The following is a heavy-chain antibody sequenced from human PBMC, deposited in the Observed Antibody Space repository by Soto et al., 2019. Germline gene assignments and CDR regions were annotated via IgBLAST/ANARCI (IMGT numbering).Heavy chain of an antibody. D-gene: IGHD6-13*01. V-gene: IGHV4-34*01. Sequence: SETLSLTCAVYGGSFSGYYWSWIRQPPGKGLEWIGEINHSGSTNYNPSLKSRVTISVDTSKNQFSLKLSSVTAADTAVYYCARGHVAAARYYYYGLDVWGQGTTVTVSS. CDR3: ARGHVAAARYYYYGLDV. J-gene: IGHJ6*02. CDR2: INHSGST. CDR1: GGSFSGYY.